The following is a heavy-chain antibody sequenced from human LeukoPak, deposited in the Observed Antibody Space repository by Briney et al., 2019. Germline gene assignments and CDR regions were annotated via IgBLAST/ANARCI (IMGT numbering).Heavy chain of an antibody. CDR1: AGSISSYY. D-gene: IGHD6-13*01. V-gene: IGHV4-59*08. J-gene: IGHJ4*02. CDR3: ARHSGSSWSYFDQ. CDR2: IYYSGST. Sequence: PSETLSLTCTVSAGSISSYYWSWIRQPPGKGLEWIGYIYYSGSTNYNPSLKSRVTISVDTSKNQFSLKLGSVTAADTAVYYCARHSGSSWSYFDQWGQGTVVTVSS.